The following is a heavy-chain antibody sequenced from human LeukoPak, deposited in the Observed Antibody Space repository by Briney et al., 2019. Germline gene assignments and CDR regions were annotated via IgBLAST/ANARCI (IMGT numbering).Heavy chain of an antibody. J-gene: IGHJ4*02. D-gene: IGHD5-12*01. CDR1: GGSISSSSYY. Sequence: SETLSLTCTVSGGSISSSSYYWGWIRQPPGKGLEWIGSIYYSGSTYYNPSLKSRVTISVDTSKNQFSLKLSSVTAADTAVYYCARDRKGGYPYWGQGTLVTVSS. V-gene: IGHV4-39*07. CDR3: ARDRKGGYPY. CDR2: IYYSGST.